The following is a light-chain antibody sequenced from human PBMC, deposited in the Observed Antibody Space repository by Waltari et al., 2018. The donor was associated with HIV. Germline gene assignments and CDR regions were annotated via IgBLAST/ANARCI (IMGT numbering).Light chain of an antibody. CDR1: RSNIGAAYD. Sequence: QSVLTQPPSVSGAPGQRVTISCPGSRSNIGAAYDVHCYQQIPGTAPKLLISGNKNRPSGVPDRFSASKSGTSASLAITGLQPEDEADYFCQSYDSTLNAAVVFGGGTKLTVL. V-gene: IGLV1-40*01. J-gene: IGLJ2*01. CDR2: GNK. CDR3: QSYDSTLNAAVV.